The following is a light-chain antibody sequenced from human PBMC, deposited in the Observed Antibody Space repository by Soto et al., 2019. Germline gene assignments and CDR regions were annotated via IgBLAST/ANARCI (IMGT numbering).Light chain of an antibody. CDR2: DVS. CDR1: SGDVGGYDY. V-gene: IGLV2-14*01. CDR3: RSCSRRSPLYV. Sequence: QSALTQPASVSGSPGQSITISCTGASGDVGGYDYVSWYQQHPGKAPKLMIYDVSNRPSGVSNRFSGSKSGNTASLTISGLQAEDGADYYFRSCSRRSPLYVFGTGTKLTVL. J-gene: IGLJ1*01.